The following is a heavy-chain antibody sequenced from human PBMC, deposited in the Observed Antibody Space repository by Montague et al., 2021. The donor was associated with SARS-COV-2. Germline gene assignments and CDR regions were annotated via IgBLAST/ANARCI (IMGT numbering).Heavy chain of an antibody. CDR1: GGSISSYY. CDR2: IFHSGIT. V-gene: IGHV4-59*13. J-gene: IGHJ5*02. D-gene: IGHD1-20*01. CDR3: ARTEYNWNDWFDP. Sequence: SETLSLTCSVSGGSISSYYWSWIRQPPGKGLEWIGYIFHSGITDHNPSLKNRVPISVDMSKNQFSLQLNSVTAADSAVYYCARTEYNWNDWFDPWGQGTLVTVSS.